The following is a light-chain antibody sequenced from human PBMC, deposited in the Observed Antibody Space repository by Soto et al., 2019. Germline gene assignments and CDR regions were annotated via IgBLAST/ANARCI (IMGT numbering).Light chain of an antibody. V-gene: IGKV1-5*03. CDR3: QQYSTYWT. J-gene: IGKJ1*01. CDR1: QSISSW. Sequence: DIQMTQSPSTLSASVGDRVTITCRASQSISSWLAWYQQKPGKAPRLLIYKASTLESGLPSRFSGSGSGTDFTLTISSLQPDDFATYYCQQYSTYWTFGQGTKVDIK. CDR2: KAS.